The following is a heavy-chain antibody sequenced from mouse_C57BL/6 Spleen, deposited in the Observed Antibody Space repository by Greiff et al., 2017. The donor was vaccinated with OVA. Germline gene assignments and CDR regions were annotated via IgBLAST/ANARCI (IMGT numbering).Heavy chain of an antibody. CDR2: IYPGSGST. CDR1: GYTFTSYW. V-gene: IGHV1-55*01. D-gene: IGHD1-1*01. Sequence: QVQLQQPGAELVKPGASVKMSCKASGYTFTSYWITWVKQRPGQGLEWIGDIYPGSGSTNYNEKFKSKATLTVDTSSSTAYMQLSSLTSEDSAVYYSARWGLYYYGSSYVRYFDVWGTGTTVTVSS. CDR3: ARWGLYYYGSSYVRYFDV. J-gene: IGHJ1*03.